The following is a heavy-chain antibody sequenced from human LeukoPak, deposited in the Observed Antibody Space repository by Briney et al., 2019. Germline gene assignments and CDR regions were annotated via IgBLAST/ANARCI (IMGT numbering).Heavy chain of an antibody. J-gene: IGHJ4*02. V-gene: IGHV3-30*18. Sequence: GGALRLSCAASGFTFRTYGIHWVRQAPGKGLEWVAVISYDGTNKYYPDSVKGRFTISRDNSKNTLYLQMNSLRAGDTAVYYCAKDDALYSSGWYVRRDFDYWGQGTLVTVSS. CDR1: GFTFRTYG. CDR2: ISYDGTNK. D-gene: IGHD6-19*01. CDR3: AKDDALYSSGWYVRRDFDY.